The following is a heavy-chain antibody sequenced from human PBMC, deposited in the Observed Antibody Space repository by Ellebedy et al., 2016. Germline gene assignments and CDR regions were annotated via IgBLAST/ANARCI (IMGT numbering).Heavy chain of an antibody. J-gene: IGHJ6*02. V-gene: IGHV3-30*18. D-gene: IGHD6-19*01. CDR2: ISYDGSNK. CDR1: GFTFSSYG. CDR3: AKGYSSGWYRGGYYYYGMDV. Sequence: GGSLRLSXAASGFTFSSYGMHWVRQAPGKGLEWVAVISYDGSNKYYADSVKGRFTISRDNSKNTLYLQMNSLRAEDTAVYYCAKGYSSGWYRGGYYYYGMDVWGQGTTVTVSS.